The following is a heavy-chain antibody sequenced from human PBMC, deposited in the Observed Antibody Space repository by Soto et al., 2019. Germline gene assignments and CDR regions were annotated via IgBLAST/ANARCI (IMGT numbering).Heavy chain of an antibody. CDR2: INPSGGST. V-gene: IGHV1-46*01. Sequence: AEVKVSCKASGYTFTSYYMHWVRQAPGQGLEWMGIINPSGGSTSYAQKFQGRVTMTRDTSTSTVYMELSSLRSEDTAVYYCAREEGGYCSSTSFYIPLYYSSYCTDVSGPGTTLTLFS. D-gene: IGHD2-2*02. J-gene: IGHJ6*02. CDR3: AREEGGYCSSTSFYIPLYYSSYCTDV. CDR1: GYTFTSYY.